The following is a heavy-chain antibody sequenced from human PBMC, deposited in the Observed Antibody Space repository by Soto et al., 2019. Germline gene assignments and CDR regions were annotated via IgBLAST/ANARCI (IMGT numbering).Heavy chain of an antibody. CDR3: AKETTIFGVVIGNRFDP. D-gene: IGHD3-3*01. Sequence: EVQLLESGGGLVQPGGSLRLSCAASGFTFSGYAMSWVRQAPGKGLEWVSAISGSGGSTYYADSVKGRFTISRDNSKNTLYLQMNSLRAEDTAVYYCAKETTIFGVVIGNRFDPWGQGTLVTVSS. V-gene: IGHV3-23*01. CDR1: GFTFSGYA. CDR2: ISGSGGST. J-gene: IGHJ5*02.